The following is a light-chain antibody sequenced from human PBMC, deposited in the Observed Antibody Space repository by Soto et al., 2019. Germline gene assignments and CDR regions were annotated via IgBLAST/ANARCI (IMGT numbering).Light chain of an antibody. J-gene: IGLJ1*01. CDR3: SSFSSGTTLFV. CDR1: NSDIGDWNY. Sequence: QSALTQPASVSGSPGQSITISCTGANSDIGDWNYVSWYQQYPGKAPKVIIYEVNYRPSGVSYRFSGSKSGNTASLTISGLQSEDEDDYSCSSFSSGTTLFVFGGGTKVTVL. CDR2: EVN. V-gene: IGLV2-14*01.